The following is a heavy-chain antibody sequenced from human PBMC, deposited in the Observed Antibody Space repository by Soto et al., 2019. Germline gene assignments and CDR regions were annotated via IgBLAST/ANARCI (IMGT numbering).Heavy chain of an antibody. D-gene: IGHD3-9*01. CDR2: IDPSDSYT. Sequence: GESLKISCKGSGYSFTSYWISWVRQMPGKGLEWMGRIDPSDSYTNYSPSFQGHVTISADKSISTAYLQWSSLKASDTAMYYCAACAAPADILTGYNDYWGQGTLVTVSS. CDR1: GYSFTSYW. CDR3: AACAAPADILTGYNDY. J-gene: IGHJ4*02. V-gene: IGHV5-10-1*01.